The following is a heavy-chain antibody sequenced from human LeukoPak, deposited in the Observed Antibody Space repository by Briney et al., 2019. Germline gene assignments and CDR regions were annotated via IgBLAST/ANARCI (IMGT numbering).Heavy chain of an antibody. CDR3: ARALGRYFDWLGQDYYYMDV. CDR2: INPSGGST. D-gene: IGHD3-9*01. J-gene: IGHJ6*03. V-gene: IGHV1-46*01. Sequence: ASVKVSCKASGYTFTSYYMHWVRQAPGQGLEWMGIINPSGGSTSYAQKFQGRVTMTRDTSTSTVYMELSSLRSEDTAVYYCARALGRYFDWLGQDYYYMDVWGKGTTVTISS. CDR1: GYTFTSYY.